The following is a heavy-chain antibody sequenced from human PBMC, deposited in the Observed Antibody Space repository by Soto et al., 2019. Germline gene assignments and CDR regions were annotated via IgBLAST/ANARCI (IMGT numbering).Heavy chain of an antibody. D-gene: IGHD1-7*01. J-gene: IGHJ4*02. CDR1: GFSLSTSGVG. Sequence: QITLKESGPTLVKPTQTLTLTCTFSGFSLSTSGVGVGWIRQPPGKALEGLVIIYWDYDKRYSPSLRGRLTITKDTSNNQVVLKITNVEPEDTATYFGAHRRIGVSQWNYGDFDYWGQGTLVTVSS. CDR2: IYWDYDK. CDR3: AHRRIGVSQWNYGDFDY. V-gene: IGHV2-5*02.